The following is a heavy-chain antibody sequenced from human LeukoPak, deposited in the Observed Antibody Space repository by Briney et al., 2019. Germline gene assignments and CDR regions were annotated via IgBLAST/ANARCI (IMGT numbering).Heavy chain of an antibody. V-gene: IGHV3-15*01. D-gene: IGHD3-22*01. Sequence: GGSLRLSCAASGFTFSNAWMSWVRQAPGKGLEWVGRIKSKTDGGTTDYAAPVKGRFTISRDDSKNTLYLQMNSLKTEDTAVYCCTTTYYDSSSTTYKTGGQGTLVTVSS. CDR3: TTTYYDSSSTTYKT. J-gene: IGHJ4*02. CDR1: GFTFSNAW. CDR2: IKSKTDGGTT.